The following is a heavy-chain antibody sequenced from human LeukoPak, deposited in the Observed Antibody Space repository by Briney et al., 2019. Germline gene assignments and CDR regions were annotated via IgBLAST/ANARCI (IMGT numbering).Heavy chain of an antibody. V-gene: IGHV1-8*01. CDR1: GYTFTSYD. CDR2: MNPNSGNT. Sequence: GASVKVSCKASGYTFTSYDINWVRQATGQGLEWMGWMNPNSGNTGYAQKFQGRVTMTRNTSISTAYVELSSLRSEDTAVYYCARATGTTHYYYYYGMDVWGQGTTVTVSS. D-gene: IGHD1-1*01. J-gene: IGHJ6*02. CDR3: ARATGTTHYYYYYGMDV.